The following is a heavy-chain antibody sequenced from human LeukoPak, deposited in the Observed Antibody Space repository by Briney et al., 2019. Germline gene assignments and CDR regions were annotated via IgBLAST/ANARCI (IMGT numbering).Heavy chain of an antibody. D-gene: IGHD1-26*01. CDR1: GFTFDDYA. CDR3: AKGKWYSGTYHIDY. J-gene: IGHJ4*02. Sequence: GGSLRLSCAASGFTFDDYAMHWVRQAPGKGLEWVSGISWNSDSIGYADSVKGRFTISRDNVKNSLYLQMNSLRAEDTALYYCAKGKWYSGTYHIDYWGQGTLVTVSS. V-gene: IGHV3-9*01. CDR2: ISWNSDSI.